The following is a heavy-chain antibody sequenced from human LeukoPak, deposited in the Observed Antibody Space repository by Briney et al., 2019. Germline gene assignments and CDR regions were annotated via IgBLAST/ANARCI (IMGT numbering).Heavy chain of an antibody. CDR3: ARSGLVAAAGPPTFDP. V-gene: IGHV1-2*02. Sequence: ASVKVSCKASGYTFTGYYMHWVRQAPGQGLEWMGWINPNSGGTNYAQKFQGRVTMTRDTSISTAYMELGRLRSDDTAVYYCARSGLVAAAGPPTFDPWGQGTLVTVSS. CDR1: GYTFTGYY. D-gene: IGHD6-13*01. CDR2: INPNSGGT. J-gene: IGHJ5*02.